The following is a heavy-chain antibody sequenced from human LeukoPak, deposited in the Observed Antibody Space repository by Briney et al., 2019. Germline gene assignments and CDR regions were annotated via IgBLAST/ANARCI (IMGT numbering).Heavy chain of an antibody. CDR1: GFTFSSYA. D-gene: IGHD6-6*01. Sequence: GGSPRLSCAASGFTFSSYAMSWVRQAPGKGLEWVSGISGGGGSTYYADSVKGRFTISRDNSKNTLYLQMNSLRAEDTAVYYCAKDYSSSLTNWFDPWGQGTLVTVSS. CDR2: ISGGGGST. CDR3: AKDYSSSLTNWFDP. J-gene: IGHJ5*02. V-gene: IGHV3-23*01.